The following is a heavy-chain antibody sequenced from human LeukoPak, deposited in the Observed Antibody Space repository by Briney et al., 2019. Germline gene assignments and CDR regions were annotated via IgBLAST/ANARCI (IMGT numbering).Heavy chain of an antibody. D-gene: IGHD6-13*01. V-gene: IGHV4-4*07. CDR2: IYTSGST. J-gene: IGHJ5*02. Sequence: SETLSLTCTVSGGSISSYYWSWIRQPAGKGLEWIGRIYTSGSTNYNPSLKSRVTMSVDTSKNQFSLKLSSLTAADPAVYSWGRDLKAAGQYCFAPGGQGTLVTVSS. CDR1: GGSISSYY. CDR3: GRDLKAAGQYCFAP.